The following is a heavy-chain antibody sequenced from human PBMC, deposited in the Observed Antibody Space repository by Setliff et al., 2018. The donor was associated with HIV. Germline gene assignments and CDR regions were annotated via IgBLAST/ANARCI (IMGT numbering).Heavy chain of an antibody. CDR1: GFTFSYYG. V-gene: IGHV3-30*02. CDR2: IRYDDTYK. D-gene: IGHD6-19*01. J-gene: IGHJ4*02. CDR3: TKNLYRSPWSPLDC. Sequence: GGSLRLPCATSGFTFSYYGMHWVRQAPGKGLEWVAFIRYDDTYKYYADSVKGRFTISRDNSKNTLYLQMNSLRAEDTAVYYCTKNLYRSPWSPLDCWGQGTLVTVSS.